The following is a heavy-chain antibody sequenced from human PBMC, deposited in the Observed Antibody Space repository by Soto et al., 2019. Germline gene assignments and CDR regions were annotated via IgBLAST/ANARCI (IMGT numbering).Heavy chain of an antibody. D-gene: IGHD2-8*01. CDR1: GFTFSSYG. CDR2: ISYDGSNK. J-gene: IGHJ1*01. CDR3: AKGLYCTNGVCITEYFQH. V-gene: IGHV3-30*18. Sequence: QVQLVESGGGVVQPGRSLRLSCAASGFTFSSYGMHWVRQAPGKGLEWVAVISYDGSNKYYADSVKGRFTISRDNSKNTLYLQMNSLRAEDTAVYYCAKGLYCTNGVCITEYFQHWGQGTLVTVSS.